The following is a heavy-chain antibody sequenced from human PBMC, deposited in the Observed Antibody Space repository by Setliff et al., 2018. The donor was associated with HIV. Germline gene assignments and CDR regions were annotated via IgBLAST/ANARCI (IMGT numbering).Heavy chain of an antibody. V-gene: IGHV3-7*01. CDR3: ARPPTGYNNGWFERGGFDY. J-gene: IGHJ4*02. D-gene: IGHD6-19*01. CDR2: IKEDGSEN. CDR1: GFTFSNYC. Sequence: GGSLRLSCRASGFTFSNYCMSWVRQAPGKGLEWVATIKEDGSENYYVDSVKGRFTISRDNAKNTLSLQMNTLRAEDTAVYYCARPPTGYNNGWFERGGFDYWGQGTLVTVSS.